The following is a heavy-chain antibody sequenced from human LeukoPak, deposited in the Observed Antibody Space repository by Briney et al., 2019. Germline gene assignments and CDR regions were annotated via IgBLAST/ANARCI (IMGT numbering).Heavy chain of an antibody. Sequence: ASVKVSCKASGYTFTSYGISWVRQGPGQGLEWMGWISAYNGNTNYAQKLQGRVTMTTDTSTSTAYMELRSLRSDDTAVYYCARDPGYSSGWYSNWFDPWGQGTLVTVSS. J-gene: IGHJ5*02. V-gene: IGHV1-18*01. CDR1: GYTFTSYG. D-gene: IGHD6-19*01. CDR3: ARDPGYSSGWYSNWFDP. CDR2: ISAYNGNT.